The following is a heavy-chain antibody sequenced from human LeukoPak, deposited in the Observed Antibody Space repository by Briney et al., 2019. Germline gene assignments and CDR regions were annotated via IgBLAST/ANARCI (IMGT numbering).Heavy chain of an antibody. CDR2: IYQSETA. CDR1: GYSISSGYF. J-gene: IGHJ4*02. Sequence: SETLSLTCTVSGYSISSGYFWGWMRQPPGKGLEWIGSIYQSETAHYNPSLKSRVTISVDTSKNQFSLKLRSVMAADTAVYYCARWTTVTRAFDYWGQGTLVTVSS. V-gene: IGHV4-38-2*02. CDR3: ARWTTVTRAFDY. D-gene: IGHD4-17*01.